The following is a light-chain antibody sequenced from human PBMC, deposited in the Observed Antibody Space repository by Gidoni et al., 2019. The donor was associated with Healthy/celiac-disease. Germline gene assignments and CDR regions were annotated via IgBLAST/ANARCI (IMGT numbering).Light chain of an antibody. CDR3: QQDNNWPPLT. Sequence: EILMTPSPATLSVSPGERATLSCRASQSVSSNLAWYQQKPGQAPRLLIYGASTRATGIPARFSGSGSGTEFTLTISSLQSEDFAVYYCQQDNNWPPLTFGGXTKVEIK. V-gene: IGKV3-15*01. CDR2: GAS. CDR1: QSVSSN. J-gene: IGKJ4*01.